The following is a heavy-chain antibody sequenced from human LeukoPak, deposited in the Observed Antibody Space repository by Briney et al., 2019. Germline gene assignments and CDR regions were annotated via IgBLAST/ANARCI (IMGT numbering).Heavy chain of an antibody. CDR2: IYGDGTK. Sequence: GGSLRLSCVESGFGVSHGYMSWVRQAPGKGLEWVSLIYGDGTKYYAHSVKGRFTISRDNAKNSLYLQMNSLRAEDTALYYCARYLRKLYGVGGDYYFYMDVWGKGTTVTVSS. CDR1: GFGVSHGY. D-gene: IGHD3-16*01. CDR3: ARYLRKLYGVGGDYYFYMDV. J-gene: IGHJ6*03. V-gene: IGHV3-53*01.